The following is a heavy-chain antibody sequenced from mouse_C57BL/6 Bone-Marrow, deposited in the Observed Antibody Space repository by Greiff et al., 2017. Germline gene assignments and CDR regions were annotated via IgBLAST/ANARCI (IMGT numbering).Heavy chain of an antibody. D-gene: IGHD1-1*01. CDR3: AKGDYGSSYYAMDY. CDR2: IWRGGST. V-gene: IGHV2-5*01. Sequence: QVHVKQSGPGLVQPSQSLSITCTVSGFSLTSYGVHWVRQSPGKGLEWLGVIWRGGSTDYNAAFMSRLSITKDNSKSQVFFKMNSLQADDTAIYYCAKGDYGSSYYAMDYWGQGTSVTVSS. CDR1: GFSLTSYG. J-gene: IGHJ4*01.